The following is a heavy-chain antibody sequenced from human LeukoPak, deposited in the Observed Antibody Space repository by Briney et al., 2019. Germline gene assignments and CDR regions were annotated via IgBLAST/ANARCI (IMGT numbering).Heavy chain of an antibody. V-gene: IGHV4-59*11. J-gene: IGHJ4*02. D-gene: IGHD1-26*01. CDR2: IYYSGST. CDR1: GGSISSHY. CDR3: ARGYSGSYVDY. Sequence: PSETLSLTCTVSGGSISSHYWSWTRQPPGKGLEWIGYIYYSGSTNYNPSLKSRVTISVDTSKNQFSPKLSSVTAADTAVYYCARGYSGSYVDYWGQGTLVTVSS.